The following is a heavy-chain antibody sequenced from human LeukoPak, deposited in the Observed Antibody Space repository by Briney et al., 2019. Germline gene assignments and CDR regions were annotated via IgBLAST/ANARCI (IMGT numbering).Heavy chain of an antibody. CDR1: GGSFSGYY. CDR2: INHSGST. V-gene: IGHV4-34*01. CDR3: ASRYDYGDYGAVGY. D-gene: IGHD4-17*01. J-gene: IGHJ4*02. Sequence: SETLSLTCAVYGGSFSGYYWSWIRQPPGKGLEWIGEINHSGSTNYNPSLKSRVTISVDTSKNQFSLKLSSVTAADTAVYYCASRYDYGDYGAVGYWRQGTLVTVSS.